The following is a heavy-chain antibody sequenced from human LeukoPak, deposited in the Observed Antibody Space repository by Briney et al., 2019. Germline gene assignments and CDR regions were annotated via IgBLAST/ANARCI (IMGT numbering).Heavy chain of an antibody. CDR2: INPSGGST. D-gene: IGHD3-10*01. CDR1: GYTFTSYY. V-gene: IGHV1-46*01. J-gene: IGHJ3*02. CDR3: AREARLVLWFGELLGAFDI. Sequence: GASVKVSCKASGYTFTSYYMHWVRQAPGQGLEWMGIINPSGGSTSYAQKFQGRVTMTRDMSTSTVYMELSSLRSEDTAVYYCAREARLVLWFGELLGAFDIWGQGTMVAVSS.